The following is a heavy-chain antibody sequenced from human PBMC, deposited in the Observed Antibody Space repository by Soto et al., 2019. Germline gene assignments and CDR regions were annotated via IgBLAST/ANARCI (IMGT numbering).Heavy chain of an antibody. CDR2: IYYSGST. Sequence: LSLTCTVSGGSVSSGSYYWSWIRQPPGKGLEWIGYIYYSGSTNYNPSLKSRVTISVDTSKNQFSLKLSSVTAADTAVYYCARGPQYHLLPYYYYGCMDVCGQLHTFT. J-gene: IGHJ6*01. D-gene: IGHD2-2*01. CDR1: GGSVSSGSYY. CDR3: ARGPQYHLLPYYYYGCMDV. V-gene: IGHV4-61*01.